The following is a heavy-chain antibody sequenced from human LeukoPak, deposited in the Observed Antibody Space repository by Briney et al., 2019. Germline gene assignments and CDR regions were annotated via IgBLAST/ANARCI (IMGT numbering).Heavy chain of an antibody. CDR1: GFTLKTYS. Sequence: GGSLRLSCAASGFTLKTYSMSWVRQAPGKGLEWVANIKQDGSEKYYVDSVKGRSTISRDNAKNSLYLQMNSLRAEDTAVYYCARGVYSYGLGYFDYWGQGTLVTVSS. V-gene: IGHV3-7*01. CDR2: IKQDGSEK. J-gene: IGHJ4*02. CDR3: ARGVYSYGLGYFDY. D-gene: IGHD5-18*01.